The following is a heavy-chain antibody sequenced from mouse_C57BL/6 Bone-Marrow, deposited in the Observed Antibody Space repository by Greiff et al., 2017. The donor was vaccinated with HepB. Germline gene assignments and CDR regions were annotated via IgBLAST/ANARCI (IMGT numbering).Heavy chain of an antibody. D-gene: IGHD1-1*01. V-gene: IGHV2-6-1*01. CDR3: ARHRDYYGSSYGENYAMDY. Sequence: VMLVESGPGLVAPSQSLSITCTVSGFSLTSYGVHWVRQPPGKGLEWLVVIWSDGSTTYNSALKSRLSISKDNSKSQVFLKMNSLQTDDTAMYYCARHRDYYGSSYGENYAMDYWGQGTSVTVSS. CDR2: IWSDGST. CDR1: GFSLTSYG. J-gene: IGHJ4*01.